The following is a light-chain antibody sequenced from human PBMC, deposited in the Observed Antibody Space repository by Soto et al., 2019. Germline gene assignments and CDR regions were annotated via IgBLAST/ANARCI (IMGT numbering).Light chain of an antibody. V-gene: IGKV3-20*01. CDR1: QSVNSRY. CDR2: GAS. Sequence: EIVLTQSPGNLSLSPGERATLSCRASQSVNSRYLAWYQQKPGQAPRLLIYGASSRAIGIADRFSGSGSGTDFTLTISRLEPEDFAVYYCQQYGGSRTFGQGTKLEIK. CDR3: QQYGGSRT. J-gene: IGKJ2*01.